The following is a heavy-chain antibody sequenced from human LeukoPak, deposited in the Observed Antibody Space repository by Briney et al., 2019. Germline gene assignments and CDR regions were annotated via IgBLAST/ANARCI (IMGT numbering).Heavy chain of an antibody. V-gene: IGHV3-11*01. Sequence: GGSLRLPCAASGFTFSDYYMSWIRQAPGKGLEWVSYISSSGSTIYYADSVKGRFTISRDNAKNSLYLQMNSLRAEDTAVYYCARAGRYSYGYPWADYWGQGTLVTVSS. CDR3: ARAGRYSYGYPWADY. CDR1: GFTFSDYY. J-gene: IGHJ4*02. CDR2: ISSSGSTI. D-gene: IGHD5-18*01.